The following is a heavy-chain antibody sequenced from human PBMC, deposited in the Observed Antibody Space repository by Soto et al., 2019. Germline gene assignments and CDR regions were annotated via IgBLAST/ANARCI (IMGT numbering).Heavy chain of an antibody. CDR2: VDPRDGST. J-gene: IGHJ4*02. D-gene: IGHD6-25*01. Sequence: QVQLVQSGAEMKRPGASVILSCKASGYIFTTYSIHWVRQTAGQGLEWMAKVDPRDGSTGYAQKFRGRVSMAWDTSTGKVPMEVSSLTSDDTATYYCARVRSSGREFDYWGQGTQVTVSS. CDR3: ARVRSSGREFDY. CDR1: GYIFTTYS. V-gene: IGHV1-46*01.